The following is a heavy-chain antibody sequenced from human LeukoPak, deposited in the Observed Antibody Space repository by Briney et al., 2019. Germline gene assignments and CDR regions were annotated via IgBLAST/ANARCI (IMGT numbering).Heavy chain of an antibody. CDR2: IWEDGSQK. J-gene: IGHJ4*02. CDR1: GFTFSSYA. V-gene: IGHV3-7*01. D-gene: IGHD6-6*01. CDR3: ARGDSSSKIDY. Sequence: PGGSLRLSCAASGFTFSSYAMSWVRQAPGKGLEWVANIWEDGSQKYYVDSVKGRFTISRDNAKNSLYLQMNSLRAEDTAVYYCARGDSSSKIDYWGQGTLVTVSS.